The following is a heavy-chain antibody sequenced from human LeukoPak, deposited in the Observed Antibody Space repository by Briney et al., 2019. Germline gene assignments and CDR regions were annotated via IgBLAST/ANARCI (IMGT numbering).Heavy chain of an antibody. Sequence: GGSLRLSCAASGFTFSSYAMSWVRQVPGKGLEWVAVISYDGSNKYYADSVKGRFTISRDNSKNTLYLQMNSLRAEDTAVYYCARDTSLGYWGQGTLVTVSS. CDR3: ARDTSLGY. D-gene: IGHD7-27*01. CDR1: GFTFSSYA. CDR2: ISYDGSNK. J-gene: IGHJ4*02. V-gene: IGHV3-30-3*01.